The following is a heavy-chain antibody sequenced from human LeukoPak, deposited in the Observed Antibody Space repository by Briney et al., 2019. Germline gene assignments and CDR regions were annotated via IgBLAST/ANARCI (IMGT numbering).Heavy chain of an antibody. Sequence: SESLSLTCTVSGGSISSHYWSWIRQPPGKGLEWIGYIYYSGSTNYNPSLKSRVTISVDTSKNQFSLKLSSVTAADTAVYYCARVYSSGSRSFDYWGQGTLVTVSS. CDR3: ARVYSSGSRSFDY. J-gene: IGHJ4*02. CDR2: IYYSGST. V-gene: IGHV4-59*11. D-gene: IGHD6-19*01. CDR1: GGSISSHY.